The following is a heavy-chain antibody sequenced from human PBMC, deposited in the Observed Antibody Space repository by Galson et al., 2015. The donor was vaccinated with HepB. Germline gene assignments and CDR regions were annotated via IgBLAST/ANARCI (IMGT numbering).Heavy chain of an antibody. CDR3: ARVGLLGKFYYYFDY. V-gene: IGHV1-69*01. CDR2: IIPIFNII. Sequence: LEWMGAIIPIFNIINYAQKFQGRVTFTADESATTVYMELTSLRSEDTAVYYCARVGLLGKFYYYFDYWGQGTPVTVSS. J-gene: IGHJ4*02. D-gene: IGHD5-18*01.